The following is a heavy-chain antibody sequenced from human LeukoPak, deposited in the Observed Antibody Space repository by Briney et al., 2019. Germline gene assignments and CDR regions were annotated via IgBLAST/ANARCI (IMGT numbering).Heavy chain of an antibody. V-gene: IGHV4-34*01. CDR1: GESFSGYY. CDR3: ARLKEVTVTLAFDI. Sequence: SETLSLTCAVYGESFSGYYWNWIRQPPGKGLEWIGSIYYSGSTYYNPSLKSRVTISVDTSKNQFSLKLSSVTAADTAVYYCARLKEVTVTLAFDIWGQGTMVTVSS. D-gene: IGHD4-17*01. CDR2: IYYSGST. J-gene: IGHJ3*02.